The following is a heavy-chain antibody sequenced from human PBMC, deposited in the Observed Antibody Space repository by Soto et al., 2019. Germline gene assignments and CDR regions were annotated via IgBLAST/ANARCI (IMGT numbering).Heavy chain of an antibody. D-gene: IGHD3-3*01. V-gene: IGHV4-59*01. CDR2: IYYSGST. CDR1: GGSISSYY. J-gene: IGHJ6*03. CDR3: ARGAPYDFWSGYYTGPDYYYMDV. Sequence: SETLSLTCTFSGGSISSYYWSWIRQPPGKGLEWIGYIYYSGSTNYNPSLKSRVTISVDTSKNQFSLKLSSVTAADTAVYYCARGAPYDFWSGYYTGPDYYYMDVWGKGTTVTVSS.